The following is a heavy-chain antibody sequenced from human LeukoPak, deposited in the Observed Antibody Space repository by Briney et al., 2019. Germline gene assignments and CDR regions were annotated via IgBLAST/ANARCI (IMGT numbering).Heavy chain of an antibody. V-gene: IGHV3-48*01. J-gene: IGHJ4*02. Sequence: GSLRLSCAASGFTFSSYSTNWVRQAPGKGLEWVSYISSGSSTIYYADSVKGRFTISRDNAENSLYLQMNSLRVEDTAVFYCARGAVAGIYHFDFWGQGTLVTVSS. CDR2: ISSGSSTI. CDR3: ARGAVAGIYHFDF. D-gene: IGHD6-19*01. CDR1: GFTFSSYS.